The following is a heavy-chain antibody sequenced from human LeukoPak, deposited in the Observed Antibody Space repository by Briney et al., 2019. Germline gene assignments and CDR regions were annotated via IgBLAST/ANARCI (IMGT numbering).Heavy chain of an antibody. V-gene: IGHV3-23*01. J-gene: IGHJ4*02. D-gene: IGHD2-2*02. CDR3: AKWVVPAAISYFDY. CDR2: ISGSGSST. CDR1: GFTFSNYA. Sequence: AGGSLRLSCAASGFTFSNYAMNWVRQAPGKGLEWVSSISGSGSSTYYADSVKGRFTISRDNSKNTLYLQMNSLRAEDTAVYYCAKWVVPAAISYFDYWGQGTLVTVSS.